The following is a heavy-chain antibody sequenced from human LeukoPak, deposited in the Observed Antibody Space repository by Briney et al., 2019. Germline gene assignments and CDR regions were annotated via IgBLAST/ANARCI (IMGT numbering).Heavy chain of an antibody. D-gene: IGHD6-6*01. J-gene: IGHJ6*03. CDR2: ISGSGGST. V-gene: IGHV3-23*01. CDR3: AKSYSSSSFYYYYMDV. Sequence: GGSLRLSCAASGFTFSSYAMSWVCQAPGKGLEWVSAISGSGGSTYYADSVKGRFTISRDNSKNTLYLQMNSLRAEDTAVYYCAKSYSSSSFYYYYMDVWGKGTTVTVSS. CDR1: GFTFSSYA.